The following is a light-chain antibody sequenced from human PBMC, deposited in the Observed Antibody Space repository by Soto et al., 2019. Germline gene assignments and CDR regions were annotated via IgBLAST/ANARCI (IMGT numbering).Light chain of an antibody. Sequence: QLVLTQSPSASASLGASVKLTCTLSSEYRSYAIAWHQQQPEKGPRYLMKVNSDGSHNKGDGIPDRFSASSSGAERYLTISSLQSEDEADYYCQTWGTGIRVFGGGTKVTVL. CDR2: VNSDGSH. V-gene: IGLV4-69*01. CDR1: SEYRSYA. J-gene: IGLJ3*02. CDR3: QTWGTGIRV.